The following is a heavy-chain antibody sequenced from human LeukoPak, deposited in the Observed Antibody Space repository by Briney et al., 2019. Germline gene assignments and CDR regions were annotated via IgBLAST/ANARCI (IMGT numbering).Heavy chain of an antibody. CDR2: IYYSGST. D-gene: IGHD4-23*01. J-gene: IGHJ4*02. Sequence: SQTLSLTCTVSGGSISSGGYYWSWIRQPPGKGLEWIGYIYYSGSTYYNPSLKSRVTISVDTSKNQFSLKLSSVTAADTAVYYCARVSDYGGNSHFDYWGQGTLVTVSS. CDR1: GGSISSGGYY. V-gene: IGHV4-61*08. CDR3: ARVSDYGGNSHFDY.